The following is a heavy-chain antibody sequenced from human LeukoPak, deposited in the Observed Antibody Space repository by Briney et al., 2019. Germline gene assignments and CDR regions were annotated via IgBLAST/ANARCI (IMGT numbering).Heavy chain of an antibody. J-gene: IGHJ4*02. D-gene: IGHD5-18*01. Sequence: PGGSLRLSCAASGFTFSSYWMSWVRQAPGKGLEWVANIKQDGSEKYYVDSVKGRFTISRDNAKNSLYLQMNSLRAEDTAIYYCARAWMQLWPYDYWGQGTLVTVPS. V-gene: IGHV3-7*03. CDR3: ARAWMQLWPYDY. CDR1: GFTFSSYW. CDR2: IKQDGSEK.